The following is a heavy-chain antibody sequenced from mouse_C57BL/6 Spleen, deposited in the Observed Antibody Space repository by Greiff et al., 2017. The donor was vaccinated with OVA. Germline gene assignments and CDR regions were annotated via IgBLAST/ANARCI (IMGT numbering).Heavy chain of an antibody. CDR1: GYSFTGYF. CDR2: INPYNGDT. CDR3: ARSDYYGSSYGYYAMDY. V-gene: IGHV1-20*01. Sequence: LQQSGPELVKPGDSVKISCKASGYSFTGYFMNWVMQSHGKSLEWIGRINPYNGDTFYNQKFKGKATLTVDKSSSTAHMELRSLTSEDSAVYYCARSDYYGSSYGYYAMDYWGQGTSVTVSS. D-gene: IGHD1-1*01. J-gene: IGHJ4*01.